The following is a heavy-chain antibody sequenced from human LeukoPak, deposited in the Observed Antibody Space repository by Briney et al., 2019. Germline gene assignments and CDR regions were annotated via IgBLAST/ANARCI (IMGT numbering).Heavy chain of an antibody. CDR1: GGSISSGSYY. J-gene: IGHJ4*02. V-gene: IGHV4-61*02. Sequence: SQTLSLTCTVSGGSISSGSYYWSWIRQPAGKGLEWIGRIYTSGSTNYNPSLKSRVTISVDTSKNQFSLKLSSVTAADTAVYYCARAPLYYYDSSGYFPPLFDYWGQGTLVTVSP. CDR2: IYTSGST. D-gene: IGHD3-22*01. CDR3: ARAPLYYYDSSGYFPPLFDY.